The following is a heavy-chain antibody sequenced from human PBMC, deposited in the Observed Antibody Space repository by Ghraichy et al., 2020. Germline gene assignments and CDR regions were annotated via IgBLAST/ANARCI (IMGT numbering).Heavy chain of an antibody. CDR2: VYSSGTT. CDR1: GGSISGHY. V-gene: IGHV4-59*11. D-gene: IGHD3-22*01. CDR3: ARSARGSGDYDS. J-gene: IGHJ4*02. Sequence: GSLRLSCTVSGGSISGHYWSWIRQPPGKGLEWIGYVYSSGTTNSNPSLKSRVTMSLDTSENQFSLKVNSVIAADTAVYYCARSARGSGDYDSWGRGTLVTVSS.